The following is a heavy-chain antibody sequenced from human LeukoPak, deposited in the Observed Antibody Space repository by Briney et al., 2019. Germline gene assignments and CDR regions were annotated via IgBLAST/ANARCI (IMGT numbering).Heavy chain of an antibody. CDR3: AKADLRTGYGSGSYYPFDY. Sequence: GGSLRLSCAASVFTFSSYAMSWVRQAPGKGLEWVSAISGSGGSTYYADSVKGRFTISRDNSKNTLYLQMNSLRAEDTAVYYCAKADLRTGYGSGSYYPFDYWGQGTLVTVSS. J-gene: IGHJ4*02. CDR1: VFTFSSYA. D-gene: IGHD3-10*01. CDR2: ISGSGGST. V-gene: IGHV3-23*01.